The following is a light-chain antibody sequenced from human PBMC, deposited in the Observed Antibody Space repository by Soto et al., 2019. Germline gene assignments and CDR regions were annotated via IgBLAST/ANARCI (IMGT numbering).Light chain of an antibody. CDR3: CSYAGSYTFYV. CDR1: SSDVESYNL. V-gene: IGLV2-11*01. Sequence: SVLTPPAPVSWAPGQSITLSCTGTSSDVESYNLVSWYQQHPGKAPKVMIYDVSKRPSGVPDRFSGSKSGNTASLTLSGLQAKDEADYYCCSYAGSYTFYVFGTGTKVTVL. J-gene: IGLJ1*01. CDR2: DVS.